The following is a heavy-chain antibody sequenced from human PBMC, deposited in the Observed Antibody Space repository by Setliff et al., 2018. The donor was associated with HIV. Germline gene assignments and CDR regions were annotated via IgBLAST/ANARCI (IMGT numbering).Heavy chain of an antibody. V-gene: IGHV1-2*02. CDR3: ARDLIIYSGYEWQAFDI. CDR1: RYTFTDNY. D-gene: IGHD5-12*01. CDR2: INSASGGT. J-gene: IGHJ3*02. Sequence: GASVKVSCKASRYTFTDNYIHWVRQAPGQGLEWMAWINSASGGTNYNPSLKSRVTISVDTSKNQFSLNLNSVTAADTAVYYCARDLIIYSGYEWQAFDIWGQGTMVTVSS.